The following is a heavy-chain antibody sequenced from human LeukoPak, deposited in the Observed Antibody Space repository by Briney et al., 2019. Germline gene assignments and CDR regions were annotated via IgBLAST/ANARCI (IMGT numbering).Heavy chain of an antibody. D-gene: IGHD3-22*01. CDR3: ARHLRSTMIVVRWFDP. CDR2: ISYDGSNK. J-gene: IGHJ5*02. V-gene: IGHV3-30*03. Sequence: GGSLRLSCAASGFTFSSYGMHWVRQAPGKGLEWVAVISYDGSNKYYADSVKGRFTISRDNSKNTLYLQMNSLRAEDTAVYYCARHLRSTMIVVRWFDPWGQGTLVTVSS. CDR1: GFTFSSYG.